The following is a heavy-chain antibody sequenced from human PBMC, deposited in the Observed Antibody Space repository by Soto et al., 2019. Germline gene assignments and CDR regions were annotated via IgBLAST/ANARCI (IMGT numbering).Heavy chain of an antibody. D-gene: IGHD2-15*01. CDR1: GFTFSNYG. Sequence: QVHLVESGGGVVQPGRSPRLSCVASGFTFSNYGMHWVRQAPGKGLEWVAVISYDGSNKYYADSVKGRFTISRDNSKNTLNLEMTSLRTEDTALYYCAKLDEGGLQYAYYAMDVWGQGPTVTVSS. J-gene: IGHJ6*02. V-gene: IGHV3-30*18. CDR2: ISYDGSNK. CDR3: AKLDEGGLQYAYYAMDV.